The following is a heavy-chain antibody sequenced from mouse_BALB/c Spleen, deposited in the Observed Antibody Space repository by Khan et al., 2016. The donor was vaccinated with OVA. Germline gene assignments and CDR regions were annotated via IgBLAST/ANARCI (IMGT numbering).Heavy chain of an antibody. CDR1: GFSLTDYG. D-gene: IGHD1-1*02. V-gene: IGHV2-6-5*01. Sequence: QVQLKQSGPGLVAPSQSLSITCSVSGFSLTDYGVSWIRQPPGKGLEWLGVIWGGGSTYYNSVLESRLSISKDNSKSQVFLKMNSLQTDDTAMYYCAKGLWSYYCAVDDWGQGTSVTVSS. J-gene: IGHJ4*01. CDR3: AKGLWSYYCAVDD. CDR2: IWGGGST.